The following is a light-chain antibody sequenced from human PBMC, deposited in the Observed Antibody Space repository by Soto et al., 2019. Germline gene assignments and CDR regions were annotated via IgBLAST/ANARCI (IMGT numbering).Light chain of an antibody. CDR3: KRYGISPRP. Sequence: EIVLTQSPDTLSLSPGERATLSCRASQSVTGRYLAWYQQKPGQAPSLLIYGASSRATGIPDRFSGSGSGTALPLTIRSLGPEDFGVYHVKRYGISPRPFGQGPRWKSN. J-gene: IGKJ1*01. CDR2: GAS. CDR1: QSVTGRY. V-gene: IGKV3-20*01.